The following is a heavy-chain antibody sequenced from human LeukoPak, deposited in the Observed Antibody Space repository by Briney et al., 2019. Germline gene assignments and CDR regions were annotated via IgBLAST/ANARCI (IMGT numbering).Heavy chain of an antibody. D-gene: IGHD2-2*01. J-gene: IGHJ3*02. CDR2: IIPIFGTA. CDR3: ARSPSRYCSSTSCLDAFDI. V-gene: IGHV1-69*13. Sequence: SVKVSCKASGGTFSSYAISWVRQAPGQGLEWMGGIIPIFGTANYAQKFQGRVTITADESTSTAYMELSSLRSEDTAVYYCARSPSRYCSSTSCLDAFDIWGQGTMVTVSS. CDR1: GGTFSSYA.